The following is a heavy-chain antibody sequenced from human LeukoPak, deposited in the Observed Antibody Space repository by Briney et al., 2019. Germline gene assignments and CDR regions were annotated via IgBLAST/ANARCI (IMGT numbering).Heavy chain of an antibody. D-gene: IGHD3-10*01. J-gene: IGHJ4*02. V-gene: IGHV3-30*04. Sequence: PGGSLRLSCAASAFTFSTYSMHWVRQAPGKGLEWVAAISYDGPNKNYADSVKGRFTISRDNSKNTLYLQMNSLRAEDTALYYCAKGRGFGELLEGFDYWGQGTLVTVSS. CDR3: AKGRGFGELLEGFDY. CDR2: ISYDGPNK. CDR1: AFTFSTYS.